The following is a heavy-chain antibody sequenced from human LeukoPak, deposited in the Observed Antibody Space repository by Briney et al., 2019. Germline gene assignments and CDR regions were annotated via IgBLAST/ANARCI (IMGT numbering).Heavy chain of an antibody. CDR3: ARGDGEAASLWENWFDP. V-gene: IGHV1-24*01. CDR1: GYTLTELS. J-gene: IGHJ5*02. Sequence: ASVKVSCKVSGYTLTELSMHWVRQAPGKGREWRGGFDPEDGETIYAQKFQGRVTMTEDTSTDTAYMELSSLRSEDTDVYYCARGDGEAASLWENWFDPWGQGTLVTVSS. CDR2: FDPEDGET. D-gene: IGHD6-13*01.